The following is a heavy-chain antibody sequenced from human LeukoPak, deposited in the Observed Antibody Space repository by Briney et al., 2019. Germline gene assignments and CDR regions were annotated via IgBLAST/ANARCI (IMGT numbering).Heavy chain of an antibody. CDR1: GYTFTGYY. CDR3: ATGDPAYGSESYYNWGFDP. V-gene: IGHV1-2*04. Sequence: GASVKVPCKASGYTFTGYYMHWVRQAPGQGLEWMGWINPNSGGTNYAQKFQGWVTMTRDTSISTAYMELSRLRSDDTAVYSCATGDPAYGSESYYNWGFDPWGQGTLVTVSS. CDR2: INPNSGGT. D-gene: IGHD3-10*01. J-gene: IGHJ5*02.